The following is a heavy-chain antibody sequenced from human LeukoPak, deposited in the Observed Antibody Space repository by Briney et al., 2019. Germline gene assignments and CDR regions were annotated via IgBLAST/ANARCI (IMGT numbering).Heavy chain of an antibody. CDR1: GFTFSNYA. CDR3: ARVGPGYTYVYGAPYYFDS. V-gene: IGHV3-53*04. Sequence: GGSLRLSCAASGFTFSNYAMTWVRQAPGKGLEWVSLIFSGGNTYYADSVKGRFTISRHNSGNTLYLQMNSLRAEDTAVYYCARVGPGYTYVYGAPYYFDSWGQGTLVAVSS. D-gene: IGHD5-18*01. J-gene: IGHJ4*02. CDR2: IFSGGNT.